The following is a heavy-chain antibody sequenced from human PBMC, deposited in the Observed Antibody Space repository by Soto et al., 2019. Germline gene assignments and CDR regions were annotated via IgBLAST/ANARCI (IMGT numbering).Heavy chain of an antibody. J-gene: IGHJ5*02. CDR1: GYTFTGYY. CDR2: INPNSGGT. CDR3: ARDKGYDSSGYFGVYWFDP. V-gene: IGHV1-2*02. Sequence: ASVKASCKASGYTFTGYYMHWVRQAPGQGLEWMGWINPNSGGTNYAQKFQGRVTMTRDTSISTAYMELSRLRSDDTAVYYCARDKGYDSSGYFGVYWFDPWGQGTLVTVSS. D-gene: IGHD3-22*01.